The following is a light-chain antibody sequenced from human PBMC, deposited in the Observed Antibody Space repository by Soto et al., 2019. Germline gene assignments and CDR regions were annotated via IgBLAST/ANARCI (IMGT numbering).Light chain of an antibody. CDR1: QKISRN. CDR3: QQSYTSPRFT. CDR2: GAS. Sequence: DIQMTQSPSSLSASVGDRVTITRRASQKISRNLNWYQQKPGEAPKLLIYGASNLHGGVPSRFSGSGSGTDFTLTISSLRPEDFAIYFCQQSYTSPRFTFGQGTKVET. V-gene: IGKV1-39*01. J-gene: IGKJ2*01.